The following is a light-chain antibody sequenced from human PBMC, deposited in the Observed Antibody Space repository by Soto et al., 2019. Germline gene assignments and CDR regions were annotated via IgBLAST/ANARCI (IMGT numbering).Light chain of an antibody. Sequence: DIQMTQSPSTLSASVVDRVTITCRSSQSIISGLAWYQQKPGKAPKLLIYKASSLESGVPSRFSGSGSWTEFTLTISSLQPDDFETYYCQQYNSYSGTFGQGTKVEIK. V-gene: IGKV1-5*03. J-gene: IGKJ1*01. CDR3: QQYNSYSGT. CDR2: KAS. CDR1: QSIISG.